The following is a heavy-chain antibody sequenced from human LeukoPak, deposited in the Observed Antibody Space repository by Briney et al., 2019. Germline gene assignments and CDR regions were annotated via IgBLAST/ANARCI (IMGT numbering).Heavy chain of an antibody. Sequence: ASVKVSCKASGGTFSSYAISWVRQAPGQGLEWMGGIIPIFGTANYAQKFQGRVTITADESTSTAHMELSSLRSEDTAVYYCARELDSGGSCYESCYFDYWGQGTLVTVSS. J-gene: IGHJ4*02. CDR2: IIPIFGTA. CDR1: GGTFSSYA. CDR3: ARELDSGGSCYESCYFDY. D-gene: IGHD2-15*01. V-gene: IGHV1-69*13.